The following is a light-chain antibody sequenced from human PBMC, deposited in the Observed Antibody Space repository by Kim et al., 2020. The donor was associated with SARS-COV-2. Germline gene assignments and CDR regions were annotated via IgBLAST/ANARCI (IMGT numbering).Light chain of an antibody. CDR3: GSYTSSSTVV. Sequence: QSALTQPASVSGSPGQSITISCTGTSSDVGGYNYVSWYQQHPGKAPKLMIYDVGNRPSGVSNRFSGSKSGNTASLTISGLQAEDEADYYCGSYTSSSTVVFGGGTQLTVL. CDR2: DVG. J-gene: IGLJ2*01. V-gene: IGLV2-14*03. CDR1: SSDVGGYNY.